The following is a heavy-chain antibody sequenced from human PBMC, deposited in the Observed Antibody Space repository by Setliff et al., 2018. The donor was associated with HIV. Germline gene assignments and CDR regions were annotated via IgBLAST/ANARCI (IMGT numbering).Heavy chain of an antibody. J-gene: IGHJ4*02. CDR1: GFTFSNFA. V-gene: IGHV3-30*07. CDR2: ISYDGSRT. CDR3: ARLGAVAVRSAFDY. Sequence: GGSLRLSCVASGFTFSNFAMYWVRQAPGKGLEWVSVISYDGSRTYYVDSVKGRFTISRDNSKNTLYLQMNDLRVDDTAVYYCARLGAVAVRSAFDYWGQGTLVTVSS. D-gene: IGHD6-19*01.